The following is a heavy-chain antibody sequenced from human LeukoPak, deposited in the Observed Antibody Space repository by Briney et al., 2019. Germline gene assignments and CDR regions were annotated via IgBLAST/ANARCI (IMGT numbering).Heavy chain of an antibody. CDR2: IRYDGSKK. D-gene: IGHD2/OR15-2a*01. CDR3: ARDLFLWGAFDI. J-gene: IGHJ3*02. V-gene: IGHV3-30*02. CDR1: GFTFSSYG. Sequence: GGSLRLSCAASGFTFSSYGMHWVRQAPGKGLEWVAFIRYDGSKKYYADSVKGRFTISRDNVKKSLYLQMNSLRAEDTAVYYCARDLFLWGAFDIWGQGTMVTVSS.